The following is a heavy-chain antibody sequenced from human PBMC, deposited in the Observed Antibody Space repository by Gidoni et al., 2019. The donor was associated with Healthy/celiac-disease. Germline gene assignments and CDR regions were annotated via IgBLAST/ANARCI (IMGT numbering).Heavy chain of an antibody. J-gene: IGHJ4*02. CDR2: INPSGGST. CDR1: AYTFTSYY. V-gene: IGHV1-46*01. Sequence: QVQLVQSGAEVKKPGASVKVSCRVSAYTFTSYYMHWVRQAPGQGLEWMGIINPSGGSTNSAQKFQGRVTMTRDTSTSTVYMELSSLRSEDTAVYYCARHEYNYAYGVDYWGQGTLVTVSS. D-gene: IGHD5-18*01. CDR3: ARHEYNYAYGVDY.